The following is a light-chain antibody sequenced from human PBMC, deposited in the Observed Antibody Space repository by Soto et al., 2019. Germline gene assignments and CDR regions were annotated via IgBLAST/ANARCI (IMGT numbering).Light chain of an antibody. CDR1: QSIRSL. V-gene: IGKV1-5*01. Sequence: DIQMTQSPSTLSASVGGRVTITCRASQSIRSLLAWYQQKPGKAPKVLIYDASSLGSGVPSRFSGSGSGTEFTLTISSLQPDDFATYFCQQYQTYSTFGQGTRLEIK. J-gene: IGKJ5*01. CDR3: QQYQTYST. CDR2: DAS.